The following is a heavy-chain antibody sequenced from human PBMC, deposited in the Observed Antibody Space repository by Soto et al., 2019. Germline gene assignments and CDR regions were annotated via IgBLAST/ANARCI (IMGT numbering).Heavy chain of an antibody. D-gene: IGHD3-22*01. V-gene: IGHV1-3*01. CDR3: ARASSVTYYDSSGSHTRGAFDY. CDR1: GYTFTSYA. Sequence: QVQLVQSGAEVKKPGASVKVSCKASGYTFTSYAMHWVRQAPGQRLEWMGWINAGNGNTKYSQKFQGRVTITRDTSASTAYMELSSLRSEDTAVYYCARASSVTYYDSSGSHTRGAFDYWGQGTLVTVSS. CDR2: INAGNGNT. J-gene: IGHJ4*02.